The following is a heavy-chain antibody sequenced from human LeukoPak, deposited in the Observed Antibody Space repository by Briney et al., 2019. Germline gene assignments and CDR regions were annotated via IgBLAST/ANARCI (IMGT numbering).Heavy chain of an antibody. V-gene: IGHV3-23*01. J-gene: IGHJ4*02. CDR3: ARDGGYHDY. CDR1: GFTFSSYA. CDR2: VSGSGGST. Sequence: GGSLRLSCAASGFTFSSYAMSWVRQAPGKGLEWVSDVSGSGGSTYYADSVKGRFTASRDNSKSTLYLQMNSLRDEDTAVYYCARDGGYHDYWGQGTLVTVSS. D-gene: IGHD5-18*01.